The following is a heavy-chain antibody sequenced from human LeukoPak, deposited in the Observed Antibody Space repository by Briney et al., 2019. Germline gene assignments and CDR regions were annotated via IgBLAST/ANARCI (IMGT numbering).Heavy chain of an antibody. Sequence: GASVKVSCKASGYTFTSYYMHWVRQAPGQGLEWMGGIIPIFGTANYAQKFQGRVTITTDESTSTAYMELSSLRSEDTAVYYCARGGAAGTYYYYYMDVWGKGTTVTVSS. CDR2: IIPIFGTA. D-gene: IGHD6-13*01. CDR3: ARGGAAGTYYYYYMDV. J-gene: IGHJ6*03. V-gene: IGHV1-69*05. CDR1: GYTFTSYY.